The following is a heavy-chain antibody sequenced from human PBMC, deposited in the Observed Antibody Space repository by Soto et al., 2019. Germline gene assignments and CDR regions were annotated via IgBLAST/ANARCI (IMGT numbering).Heavy chain of an antibody. CDR1: GYTFTTYG. V-gene: IGHV1-18*01. D-gene: IGHD6-13*01. CDR3: ARDARYSSPDF. CDR2: ISVSNGDT. J-gene: IGHJ4*02. Sequence: QVPLVQSGAEVKKPGASVKVSCKASGYTFTTYGLSWVRQAPGQGLEWMGWISVSNGDTNYAQKIQGRATMTTDTSTSTAYMELRGLRSDDTAVYYCARDARYSSPDFWGQGTLVTVSS.